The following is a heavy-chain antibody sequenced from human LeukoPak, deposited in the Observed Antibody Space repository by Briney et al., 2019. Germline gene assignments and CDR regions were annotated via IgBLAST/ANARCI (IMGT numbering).Heavy chain of an antibody. CDR2: IYYSGST. CDR3: AREGYYDSSGPFDY. J-gene: IGHJ4*02. V-gene: IGHV4-59*01. CDR1: GGSISNYY. Sequence: PSETLSLTCTVSGGSISNYYWSWIRQPPGKGLEWIGYIYYSGSTNYNPSLKSRVTILVDTSKNQFSLKLSSVTAADTAEYYCAREGYYDSSGPFDYWGQGTLVTVSS. D-gene: IGHD3-22*01.